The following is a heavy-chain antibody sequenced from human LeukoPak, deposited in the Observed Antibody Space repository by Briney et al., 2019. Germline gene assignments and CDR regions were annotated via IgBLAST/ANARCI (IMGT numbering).Heavy chain of an antibody. V-gene: IGHV4-59*01. D-gene: IGHD3-10*01. Sequence: SETLSLTCTVSGGSISSYYWSWIRQPPGKGLEWIGYIYYSGSTNYNPSLKSRVTISVDTSKNQFSLKLSSVTAADTAVYYCAKDMMVRGKYYYMDVWGKGTTVTVSS. CDR2: IYYSGST. CDR3: AKDMMVRGKYYYMDV. J-gene: IGHJ6*03. CDR1: GGSISSYY.